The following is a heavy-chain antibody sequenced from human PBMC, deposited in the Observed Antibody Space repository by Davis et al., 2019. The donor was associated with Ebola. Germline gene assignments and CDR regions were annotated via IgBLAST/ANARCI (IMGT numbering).Heavy chain of an antibody. D-gene: IGHD3-16*02. CDR1: GFTVSSNY. Sequence: GESLKISCAASGFTVSSNYMSWVRQAPGKGLEWVSVIYSGGSTYYADSVKGRFTISRDNSKNTLYLQMNSLRAEDTAVYYCARETADYDYIWGSYRYTGNWFDPWGQGTLVTVSS. V-gene: IGHV3-53*01. CDR2: IYSGGST. J-gene: IGHJ5*02. CDR3: ARETADYDYIWGSYRYTGNWFDP.